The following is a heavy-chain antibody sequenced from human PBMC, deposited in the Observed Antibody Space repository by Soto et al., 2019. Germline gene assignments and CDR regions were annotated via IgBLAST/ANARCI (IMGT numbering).Heavy chain of an antibody. D-gene: IGHD3-3*01. CDR3: ARDRSGFWSGYYRYGMDV. CDR2: IYYSGST. J-gene: IGHJ6*02. Sequence: VQLPESGPGLVKPSEALSLPCTVSGGSISSYFWGWIRQPPGKGPEGIGYIYYSGSTNYNPSLKSRVTISVDTSKNQFSLKLSSVTAADTAVYYCARDRSGFWSGYYRYGMDVWGQGTTVTVSS. V-gene: IGHV4-59*01. CDR1: GGSISSYF.